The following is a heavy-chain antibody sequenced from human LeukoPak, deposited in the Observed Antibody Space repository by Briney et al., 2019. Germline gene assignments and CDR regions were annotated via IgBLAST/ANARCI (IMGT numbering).Heavy chain of an antibody. Sequence: PGGSPRLSCAASGFTFSSYAMSWVRQAPGKGLEWVSAISGSGGSTYYADSVKGRFTISRDNSKSTLYLQMNSLRAEDTAVYYCAKDPITIFGVVLDYWGQGTLVTVSS. D-gene: IGHD3-3*01. CDR2: ISGSGGST. J-gene: IGHJ4*02. CDR3: AKDPITIFGVVLDY. CDR1: GFTFSSYA. V-gene: IGHV3-23*01.